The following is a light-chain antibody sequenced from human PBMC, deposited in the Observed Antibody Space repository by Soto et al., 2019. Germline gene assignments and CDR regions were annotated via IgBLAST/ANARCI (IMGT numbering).Light chain of an antibody. CDR2: LNSDGSH. Sequence: QSALTQSPSASASLGASVKLTCTLSSGHSSYVIAWHQQQPEKGPRYLMKLNSDGSHSKGDGIPDRFSGSSSGAERYLTISSLQSEDEADYYCQTWGTGIQVFGGGTKLTVL. J-gene: IGLJ2*01. CDR3: QTWGTGIQV. V-gene: IGLV4-69*01. CDR1: SGHSSYV.